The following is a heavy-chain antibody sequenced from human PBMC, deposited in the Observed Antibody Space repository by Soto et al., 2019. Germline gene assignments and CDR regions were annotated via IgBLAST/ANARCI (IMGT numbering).Heavy chain of an antibody. V-gene: IGHV3-30*18. Sequence: VQLVESGGGVVQPGRSLRLSCAASGFTFSDYAMHRVRQAPGKGLEWVAVVSHDGRNTHYADSVKGRFTISRDSSKNTVSLEMTSLRAEDTAVYYCSKGGRQWLVTSDFNYWGQGALVTVSS. CDR1: GFTFSDYA. CDR2: VSHDGRNT. D-gene: IGHD6-19*01. J-gene: IGHJ4*02. CDR3: SKGGRQWLVTSDFNY.